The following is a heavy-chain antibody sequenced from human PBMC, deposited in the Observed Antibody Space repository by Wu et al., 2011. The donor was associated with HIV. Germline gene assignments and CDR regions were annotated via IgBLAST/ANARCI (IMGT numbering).Heavy chain of an antibody. Sequence: SGAEVKKPGASVKVSCKASGYTFTGYYMHWVRQAPGQGLEWMGWINPNSGGTNYAQKFQGRVTMTRDTSISTAYMELSRLRSDDTAVYYCARSSYYGSGRTNAFDIWGQGTMVTVSS. J-gene: IGHJ3*02. CDR2: INPNSGGT. CDR1: GYTFTGYY. D-gene: IGHD3-10*01. CDR3: ARSSYYGSGRTNAFDI. V-gene: IGHV1-2*02.